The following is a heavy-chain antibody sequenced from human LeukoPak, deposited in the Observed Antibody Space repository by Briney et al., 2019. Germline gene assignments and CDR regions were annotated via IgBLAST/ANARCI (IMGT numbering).Heavy chain of an antibody. CDR1: GFTVSSNY. CDR3: ARNYGGYEPVTPWFDY. CDR2: IYSGGST. J-gene: IGHJ4*02. V-gene: IGHV3-53*01. Sequence: GGSLRLSCAASGFTVSSNYMSWVRQAPGKRLEWVSVIYSGGSTYYADSVKGRFTISRDNSKNTLYLQMNSLRAEDTAVYYCARNYGGYEPVTPWFDYWGQGTLVTVSS. D-gene: IGHD5-12*01.